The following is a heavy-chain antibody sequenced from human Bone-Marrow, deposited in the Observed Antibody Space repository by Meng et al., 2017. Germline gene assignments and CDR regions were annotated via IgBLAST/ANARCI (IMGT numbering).Heavy chain of an antibody. D-gene: IGHD3-22*01. V-gene: IGHV4-39*07. Sequence: SETLSLTCTVSGGSISSSSYYWGWIRQPPGKGLEWIGSIYYSGSTYYNLSLKSRVTISVDTSKNQFSLKLSSVTAADTAVYYCARGLDSSGYDAFDIWGQGTMVTVSS. CDR3: ARGLDSSGYDAFDI. CDR1: GGSISSSSYY. CDR2: IYYSGST. J-gene: IGHJ3*02.